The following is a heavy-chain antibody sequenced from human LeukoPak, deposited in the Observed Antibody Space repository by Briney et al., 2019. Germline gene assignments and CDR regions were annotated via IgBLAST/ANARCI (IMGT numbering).Heavy chain of an antibody. Sequence: GGSLRLSCAASGFTFSTYWMSWVRQAPGKGLEWVANVKEDGRQKFYVDSVKGRFTISRDNAKNSLYLQMDSLRAEDTAVYYCARDLDYWGQGTPVTVSS. CDR1: GFTFSTYW. J-gene: IGHJ4*02. V-gene: IGHV3-7*04. CDR2: VKEDGRQK. CDR3: ARDLDY.